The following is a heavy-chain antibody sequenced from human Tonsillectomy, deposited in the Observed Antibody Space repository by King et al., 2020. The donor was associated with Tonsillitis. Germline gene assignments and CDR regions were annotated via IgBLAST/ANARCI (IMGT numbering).Heavy chain of an antibody. Sequence: VQLQESGPGLVKPSETLSLTCTVSGGSISSYYWSWIRQPPGKGLEWVGNIYYSGSTNYNPYLKSRVTISVDTSKNQFSLKLSSVTAADTAVYYCARADDYGDSRPFDYWGQGTLVTVSS. CDR2: IYYSGST. CDR1: GGSISSYY. D-gene: IGHD4-17*01. CDR3: ARADDYGDSRPFDY. V-gene: IGHV4-59*01. J-gene: IGHJ4*02.